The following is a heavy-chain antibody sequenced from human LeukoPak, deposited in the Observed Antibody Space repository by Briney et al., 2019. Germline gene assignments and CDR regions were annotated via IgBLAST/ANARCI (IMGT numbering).Heavy chain of an antibody. CDR1: GYTFTSYG. D-gene: IGHD4-17*01. V-gene: IGHV1-2*06. J-gene: IGHJ4*02. CDR3: ARVAYGNNATPFDH. Sequence: LRASVKVSCKASGYTFTSYGISWVRQAPGQGPEWMGRINPKSGDTDTAQKFQGRVTMTRVTSITTVYMEMRRLTSDDTAVYYCARVAYGNNATPFDHWGQGTLVIAS. CDR2: INPKSGDT.